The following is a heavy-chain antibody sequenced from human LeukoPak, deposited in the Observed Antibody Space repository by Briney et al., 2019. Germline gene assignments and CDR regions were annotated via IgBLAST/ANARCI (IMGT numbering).Heavy chain of an antibody. Sequence: AETLSLTCAVSGASINSHYWSWIRQPAGKGLEWIGRIYISGGTNYNSSLQSRVTMSVDTSKNQFSLKLSSVTAADTAVYYCARALNPLPGTSYFDYWGQGTLVTASS. CDR1: GASINSHY. J-gene: IGHJ4*02. D-gene: IGHD2-15*01. V-gene: IGHV4-4*07. CDR2: IYISGGT. CDR3: ARALNPLPGTSYFDY.